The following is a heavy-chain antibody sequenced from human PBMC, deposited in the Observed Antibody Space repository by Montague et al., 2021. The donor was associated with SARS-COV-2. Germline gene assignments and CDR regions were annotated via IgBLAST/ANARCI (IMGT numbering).Heavy chain of an antibody. D-gene: IGHD1-14*01. CDR2: FYSVGST. J-gene: IGHJ3*02. CDR1: GASVGSSG. V-gene: IGHV4-59*02. CDR3: ARETMTADAFDI. Sequence: SETLSLTCTVSGASVGSSGWGWIRQPPGKGLEWIGYFYSVGSTDYNPSLKSRATISRDTSKNQFSLKVRSVTAADTAVYYCARETMTADAFDIWCQGTMVTVSS.